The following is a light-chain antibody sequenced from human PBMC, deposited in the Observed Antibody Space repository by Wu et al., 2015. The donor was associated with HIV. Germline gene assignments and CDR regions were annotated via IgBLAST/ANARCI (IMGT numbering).Light chain of an antibody. V-gene: IGKV3-15*01. J-gene: IGKJ2*03. CDR1: QSVSTN. CDR3: QQYKTWPYS. Sequence: EIVMRQSPATLSVSPGERATLSCRASQSVSTNLAWYQQKPGQAPRLLIYDASTRATGIPARFSGSGSGTEFTLTISSLQSEDFAVYYCQQYKTWPYSFGQGTK. CDR2: DAS.